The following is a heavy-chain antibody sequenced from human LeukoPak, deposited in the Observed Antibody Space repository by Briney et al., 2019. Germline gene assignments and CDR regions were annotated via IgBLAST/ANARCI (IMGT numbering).Heavy chain of an antibody. V-gene: IGHV1-46*01. CDR2: INPSGGST. CDR1: GYTFTSYY. Sequence: ASVKVSCKASGYTFTSYYMHWVRQAPGQGPEWMGIINPSGGSTSYAQKFQGRVTMTWDTSTSTVYMELSSLRSEDTAVYYCARGGSFGAYFDYWGQGTLVTVSS. J-gene: IGHJ4*02. D-gene: IGHD3-16*01. CDR3: ARGGSFGAYFDY.